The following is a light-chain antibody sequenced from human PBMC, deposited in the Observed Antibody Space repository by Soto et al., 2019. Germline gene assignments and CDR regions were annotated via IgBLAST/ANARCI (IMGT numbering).Light chain of an antibody. CDR1: SGHSSYA. CDR3: QTWGTGIQV. CDR2: LNSDGSH. V-gene: IGLV4-69*01. Sequence: QPVLTQSPSASASLGASVKLTCTLSSGHSSYAIAWHQQQPEKGPRYLMKLNSDGSHSKGDGIPDRFSGSSSVAERYLTISSLQSEDEADSYCQTWGTGIQVFGGGTKLTV. J-gene: IGLJ2*01.